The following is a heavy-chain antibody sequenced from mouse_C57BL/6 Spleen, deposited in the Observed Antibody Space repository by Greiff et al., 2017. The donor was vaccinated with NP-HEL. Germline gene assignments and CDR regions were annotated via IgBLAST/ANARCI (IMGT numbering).Heavy chain of an antibody. D-gene: IGHD1-1*01. CDR2: ISYDGSN. V-gene: IGHV3-6*01. CDR3: AREGITTVFDY. J-gene: IGHJ2*01. CDR1: GYSITSGYY. Sequence: EVHLVESGPGLVKPSQSLSLTCSVTGYSITSGYYWNWIRQFPGNKLEWMGYISYDGSNNYNPSLKNRISITRDTSKNQFFLKLNSVTTEDTATYYCAREGITTVFDYWGQGTTLTVSS.